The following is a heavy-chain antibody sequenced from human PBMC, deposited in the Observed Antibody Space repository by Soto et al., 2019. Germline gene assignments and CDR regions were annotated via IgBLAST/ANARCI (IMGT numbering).Heavy chain of an antibody. V-gene: IGHV3-21*02. CDR3: VREDGLVGSNSAFDY. J-gene: IGHJ4*02. Sequence: EVQVVESGGGLVKPGGSLRLSCATSGFSFSTYNMNWVRQAPGKGLEWVSSINGRSNYKYYTDSVKGRFAISRDNPKNPLDLQMDSLRVEDTAVYYCVREDGLVGSNSAFDYWGQGTLGTVSS. D-gene: IGHD1-26*01. CDR2: INGRSNYK. CDR1: GFSFSTYN.